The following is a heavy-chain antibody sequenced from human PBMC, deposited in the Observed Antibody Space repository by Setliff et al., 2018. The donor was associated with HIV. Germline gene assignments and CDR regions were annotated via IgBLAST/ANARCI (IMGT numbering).Heavy chain of an antibody. V-gene: IGHV4-34*01. CDR1: GESLSPFY. CDR3: ARGVARNYFYYYYMDF. D-gene: IGHD5-12*01. Sequence: PSETLSLTCAVYGESLSPFYWSWIRQSPGKGLEWIGEINHSGSNNYNPSLKSRVTLSIDTSKNQFSLKLSSVTAADTAVYYCARGVARNYFYYYYMDFWGKGTTVTVSS. CDR2: INHSGSN. J-gene: IGHJ6*03.